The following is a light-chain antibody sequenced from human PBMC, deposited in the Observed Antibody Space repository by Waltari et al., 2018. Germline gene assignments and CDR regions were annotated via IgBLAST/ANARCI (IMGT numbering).Light chain of an antibody. Sequence: EIVLTQSPATLSLSPRQRATLSCRASQSVGANLAWYQQKPGQAPRRLISDASSRAAGIPARFSGSGSGTDFTLTISSLEPEDFAVYYCQQRTNWRYTFGQGTKLEIK. J-gene: IGKJ2*01. CDR3: QQRTNWRYT. CDR2: DAS. V-gene: IGKV3-11*01. CDR1: QSVGAN.